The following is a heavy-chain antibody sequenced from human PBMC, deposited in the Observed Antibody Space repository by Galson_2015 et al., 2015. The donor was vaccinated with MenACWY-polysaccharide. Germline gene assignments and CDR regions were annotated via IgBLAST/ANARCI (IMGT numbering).Heavy chain of an antibody. CDR3: AHFGPDWELSQ. V-gene: IGHV3-74*01. D-gene: IGHD1-7*01. CDR1: AFTFSSYW. J-gene: IGHJ4*02. CDR2: ISTDGSFT. Sequence: SLRLSCAGSAFTFSSYWMHWVRQVPGKGLVWVSRISTDGSFTGNADSVKGRSTISRDNAKNTLYLQMNSLRVEDTAVYFCAHFGPDWELSQWGQGTLVTVSS.